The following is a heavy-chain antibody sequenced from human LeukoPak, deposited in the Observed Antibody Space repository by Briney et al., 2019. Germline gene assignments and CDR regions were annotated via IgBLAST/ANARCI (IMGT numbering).Heavy chain of an antibody. D-gene: IGHD2-2*01. V-gene: IGHV4-59*01. CDR3: ARGDFCSKSSCYLRPMDV. CDR2: IYYSGST. Sequence: SETLSLTCTVSGGSISDYYWNWIWQPPGKGLEWIGYIYYSGSTTYNPSLKSRVTMSVDTAKNQFSLKLRSVTAADTAVYFCARGDFCSKSSCYLRPMDVWGKGTTVTVSS. CDR1: GGSISDYY. J-gene: IGHJ6*03.